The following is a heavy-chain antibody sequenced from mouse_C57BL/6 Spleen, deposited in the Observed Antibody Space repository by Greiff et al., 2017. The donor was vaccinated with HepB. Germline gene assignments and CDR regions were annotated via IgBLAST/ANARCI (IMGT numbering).Heavy chain of an antibody. CDR2: ISDGGSYT. V-gene: IGHV5-4*01. CDR1: GFTFSSYA. CDR3: ARDDGFYFDY. Sequence: EVKVVESGGGLVKPGGSLKLSCAASGFTFSSYAMSWVRQTPEKRLEWVATISDGGSYTYYPDNVKGRFTISRDNAKNNPYLQMSHLKSEDTAMYYCARDDGFYFDYWGQGTTLTVAS. J-gene: IGHJ2*01. D-gene: IGHD2-3*01.